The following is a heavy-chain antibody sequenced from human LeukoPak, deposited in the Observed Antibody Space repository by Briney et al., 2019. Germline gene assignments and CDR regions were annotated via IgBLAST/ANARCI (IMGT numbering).Heavy chain of an antibody. J-gene: IGHJ6*03. CDR3: AXYYYXSGSYYPFSKTYYYYMDX. CDR1: GYTLTELS. D-gene: IGHD3-10*01. CDR2: FDPEDGET. V-gene: IGHV1-24*01. Sequence: ASVKVSCKVSGYTLTELSMHWVRQAPRKGLEWMGGFDPEDGETIYAQKFQGRVTMTEDTSTDTAYMELSSLRSEDTAVYYCAXYYYXSGSYYPFSKTYYYYMDXWGKGXXVTV.